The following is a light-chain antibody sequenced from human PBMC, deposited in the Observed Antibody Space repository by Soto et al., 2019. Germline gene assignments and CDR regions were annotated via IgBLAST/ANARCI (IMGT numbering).Light chain of an antibody. CDR3: AAWDDSPSYV. V-gene: IGLV1-47*01. CDR1: SPNIGSNY. CDR2: RNN. J-gene: IGLJ1*01. Sequence: QSVMTQPPSASGTPGQRVTISCSGSSPNIGSNYVYWYQQLPGTAPKLLIYRNNQRPSGVPDRFSGSKSGTSASLAISGLRSEDEADYYCAAWDDSPSYVFGTGTKVTVL.